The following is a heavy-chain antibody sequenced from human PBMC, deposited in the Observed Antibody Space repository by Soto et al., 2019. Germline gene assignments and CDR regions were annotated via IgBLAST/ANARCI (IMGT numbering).Heavy chain of an antibody. CDR1: GFTFNNYA. J-gene: IGHJ4*02. V-gene: IGHV3-23*01. CDR2: VSTSGGST. CDR3: AKAGNYNDRSGYYYFDH. D-gene: IGHD3-22*01. Sequence: PGGTLRLSCEASGFTFNNYAMNWVRQAPGKGQEWISSVSTSGGSTNYADSVTGRFTISRDNSKNTVSLQMNSLRVEDTAVYYCAKAGNYNDRSGYYYFDHWGQGMLVTVSS.